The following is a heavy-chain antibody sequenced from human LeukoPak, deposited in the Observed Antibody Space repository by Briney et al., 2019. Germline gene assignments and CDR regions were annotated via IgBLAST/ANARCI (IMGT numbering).Heavy chain of an antibody. Sequence: GGSLRLSCAASGFTFSSYAMSWVRQAPGKGLEWVSAISGSGGSTYYADSVKGRFTISRDNSENTLYLQMNSLRAEDTAVYYCAKATTIVVVKVWSAFDIWGQGTMVTVSS. J-gene: IGHJ3*02. CDR3: AKATTIVVVKVWSAFDI. V-gene: IGHV3-23*01. D-gene: IGHD3-22*01. CDR2: ISGSGGST. CDR1: GFTFSSYA.